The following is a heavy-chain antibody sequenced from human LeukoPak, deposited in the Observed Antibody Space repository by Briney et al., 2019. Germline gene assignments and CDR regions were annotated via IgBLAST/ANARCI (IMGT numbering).Heavy chain of an antibody. CDR3: XXXPTVXVGYCSSAXCQADY. J-gene: IGHJ4*02. CDR2: ISGSSDYI. D-gene: IGHD2-2*01. Sequence: GGSLRLSCAASGFTFSTYSMNWVRQAPGKGLEWVSAISGSSDYIYYADSVKGRFTISRDNAKNSLFLQMNSLRAEDTAVYYCXXXPTVXVGYCSSAXCQADYWGQGTLVTVSS. CDR1: GFTFSTYS. V-gene: IGHV3-21*01.